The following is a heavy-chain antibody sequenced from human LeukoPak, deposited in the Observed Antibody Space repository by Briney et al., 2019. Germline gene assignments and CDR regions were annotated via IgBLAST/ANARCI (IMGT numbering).Heavy chain of an antibody. CDR2: GYHTGST. CDR1: GGSISSYS. D-gene: IGHD3-16*02. Sequence: SETLSLTCTVSGGSISSYSWSWIRQPPGKGLEVVGYGYHTGSTNYNPSLKNRVTISLDTSKNQFSLKLSSVTAADTAVYYCARRSPEGVVTIWGQGTLVTVSS. CDR3: ARRSPEGVVTI. J-gene: IGHJ4*02. V-gene: IGHV4-59*08.